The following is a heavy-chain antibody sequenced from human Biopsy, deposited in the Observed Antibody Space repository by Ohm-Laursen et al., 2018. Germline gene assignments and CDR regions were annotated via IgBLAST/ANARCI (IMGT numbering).Heavy chain of an antibody. CDR1: GYSFSTYD. D-gene: IGHD6-13*01. Sequence: ASVKASCKASGYSFSTYDVNWVRQARGQGLEWMGWMIPSSGKTGYAQRFQGRVTLTMNTSISTAYMELSGLRSEDTAVYFCARGYSRRVSIFEAGIYWFDTWGQGTLVTVSS. CDR3: ARGYSRRVSIFEAGIYWFDT. J-gene: IGHJ5*02. CDR2: MIPSSGKT. V-gene: IGHV1-8*01.